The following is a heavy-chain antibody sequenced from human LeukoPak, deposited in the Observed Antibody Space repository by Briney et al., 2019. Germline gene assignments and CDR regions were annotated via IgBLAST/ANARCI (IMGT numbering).Heavy chain of an antibody. D-gene: IGHD3-10*01. CDR2: INHSGST. J-gene: IGHJ4*02. CDR1: GGSISRSYW. V-gene: IGHV4-4*02. Sequence: PSETLSLTCAVSGGSISRSYWWSWVRQPPGKGLEWIGEINHSGSTNYNPSLKSRVTISVDTSKNQFSLKLSSVTAADTAVYYCARGAYMVPLGYWGQGTLVTVSS. CDR3: ARGAYMVPLGY.